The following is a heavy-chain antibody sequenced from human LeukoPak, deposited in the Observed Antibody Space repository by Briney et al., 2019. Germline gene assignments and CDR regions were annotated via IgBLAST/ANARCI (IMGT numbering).Heavy chain of an antibody. J-gene: IGHJ4*02. D-gene: IGHD3-22*01. CDR3: ARYYDSTGSFDY. V-gene: IGHV4-61*01. CDR1: GDSVSRSSYY. Sequence: PSETLSLTCTVSGDSVSRSSYYWTWIRQPPGKGLEWIGYIYYIGSTNYNPSLGSRLTMSVDTSKNQFSLRLSSVIAADTAVYYCARYYDSTGSFDYWGQGTLVTVSS. CDR2: IYYIGST.